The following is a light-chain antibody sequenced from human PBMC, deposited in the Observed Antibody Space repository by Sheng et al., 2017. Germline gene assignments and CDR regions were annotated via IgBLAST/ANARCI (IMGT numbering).Light chain of an antibody. V-gene: IGKV6-21*01. CDR2: YAS. CDR3: HQTTSLPIT. CDR1: QSIGNS. J-gene: IGKJ5*01. Sequence: EVILTQSPDVQSVTPKEKVTITCRASQSIGNSLHWYQQKPGQSPSLLIKYASQSFSGVPSRFSGSGSGTDFTLTINGLEIEDAATYYCHQTTSLPITFGQGTRLXIK.